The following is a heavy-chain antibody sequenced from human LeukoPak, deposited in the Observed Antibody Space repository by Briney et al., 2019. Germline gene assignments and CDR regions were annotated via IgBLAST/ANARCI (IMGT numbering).Heavy chain of an antibody. Sequence: QPGRSLGLSCAASGFTFSSYGMHWVRQAPGKGLEWVAVISYDGSNKYYADSVKGRFTISRDNSKNTLYLQMNSLRAEDTAVYYCAKDLFGYGSGSYYPFYRLQNWFDPWGQGTLVTVSS. CDR2: ISYDGSNK. J-gene: IGHJ5*02. V-gene: IGHV3-30*18. CDR3: AKDLFGYGSGSYYPFYRLQNWFDP. CDR1: GFTFSSYG. D-gene: IGHD3-10*01.